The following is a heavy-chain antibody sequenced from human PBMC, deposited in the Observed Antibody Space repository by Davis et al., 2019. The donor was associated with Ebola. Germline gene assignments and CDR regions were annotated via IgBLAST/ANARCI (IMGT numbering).Heavy chain of an antibody. CDR3: ARDPGAALLDH. V-gene: IGHV1-69*05. J-gene: IGHJ4*02. CDR1: GDTFSSYA. CDR2: IIPIFGTA. Sequence: SVKVSCKASGDTFSSYAISWVRQAPGQGLEWMGGIIPIFGTANYAQKFQGRVTMTTDTSTSTAYMELRSLRSDDTAVYYCARDPGAALLDHWGQGTPVTVSS. D-gene: IGHD6-6*01.